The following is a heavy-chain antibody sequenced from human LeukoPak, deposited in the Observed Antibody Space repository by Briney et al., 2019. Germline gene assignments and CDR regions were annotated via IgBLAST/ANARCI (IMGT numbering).Heavy chain of an antibody. CDR1: GFTFSSYW. J-gene: IGHJ4*02. CDR2: VKSDGSST. D-gene: IGHD2-21*01. V-gene: IGHV3-74*01. Sequence: GGSLRLSCAASGFTFSSYWMHWVRQAPGKGLVWVSRVKSDGSSTNYADSVKGRFTISRDNSKNTLYLQMDSLRGEDTAVYYCAKDFRIGYSAHFDYWGQGALVTVSS. CDR3: AKDFRIGYSAHFDY.